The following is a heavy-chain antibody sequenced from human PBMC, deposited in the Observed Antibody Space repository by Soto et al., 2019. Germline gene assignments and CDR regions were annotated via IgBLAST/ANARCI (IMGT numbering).Heavy chain of an antibody. CDR1: GGSISSGDYY. Sequence: PSETLSLTCTVSGGSISSGDYYWSWIRQPPGKGLEWIGYIYYSGSTYYNPSLKSRVTISVDTSKNQFSLKLSSVTAADTAVYYCARHPIAVAGKEYYFDYWGQGTLVTVSS. CDR3: ARHPIAVAGKEYYFDY. J-gene: IGHJ4*02. D-gene: IGHD6-19*01. CDR2: IYYSGST. V-gene: IGHV4-30-4*01.